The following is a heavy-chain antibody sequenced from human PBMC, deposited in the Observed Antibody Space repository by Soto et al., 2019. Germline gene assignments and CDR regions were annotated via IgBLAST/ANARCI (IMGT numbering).Heavy chain of an antibody. CDR1: GYTFTSYD. CDR3: ARGHLHNEIAALPSYYYYYYGMDV. V-gene: IGHV1-8*01. CDR2: MNPNSGNT. D-gene: IGHD6-6*01. Sequence: ASMKVSCKASGYTFTSYDINWVRQATGQGLEWMGWMNPNSGNTGYAQKFQGRVTMTRNTSISTAYMELSSLRSEDTAVYYCARGHLHNEIAALPSYYYYYYGMDVWGQGTTVTVSS. J-gene: IGHJ6*02.